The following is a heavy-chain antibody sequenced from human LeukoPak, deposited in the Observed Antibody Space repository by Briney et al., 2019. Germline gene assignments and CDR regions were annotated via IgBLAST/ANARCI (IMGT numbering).Heavy chain of an antibody. D-gene: IGHD3-10*01. CDR3: AKDFGWFDP. Sequence: GGSLRLSCAASGFTFSSYSMNWVRQAPGKGLEWVSSISSSSRYIYYEDSVKGRFTISRDNAKNSLYLQMNSLRAEDTAVYYCAKDFGWFDPWGQGTLVTVSS. CDR2: ISSSSRYI. J-gene: IGHJ5*02. V-gene: IGHV3-21*04. CDR1: GFTFSSYS.